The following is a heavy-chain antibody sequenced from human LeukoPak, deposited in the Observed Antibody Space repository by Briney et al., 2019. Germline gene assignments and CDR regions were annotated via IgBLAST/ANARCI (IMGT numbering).Heavy chain of an antibody. Sequence: GGSLRLSCAASGFTFSSYAMHWVRQAPGKGLEWVTVISYDGSNKYYADSVKGRFTISRDNSKKTLYVQMNSLRAEDTAVYYCARDQQSSIFGVVTTARYNWFDPWGQGTLVTVSS. CDR3: ARDQQSSIFGVVTTARYNWFDP. CDR2: ISYDGSNK. J-gene: IGHJ5*02. D-gene: IGHD3-3*01. V-gene: IGHV3-30-3*01. CDR1: GFTFSSYA.